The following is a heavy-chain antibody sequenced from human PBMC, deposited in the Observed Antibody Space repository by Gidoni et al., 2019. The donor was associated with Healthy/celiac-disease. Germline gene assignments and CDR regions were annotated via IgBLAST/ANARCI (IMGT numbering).Heavy chain of an antibody. CDR2: ISWNSGSI. J-gene: IGHJ4*02. CDR3: AKDWGGYGPFDY. CDR1: GFTFDDYA. Sequence: EVQLVESGGGLVQPGRSLRLSCAASGFTFDDYAMHWVRQAPGKGLGWVSCISWNSGSIGYADSVKGRFTISRDNAKNSLYLQMNSLRAEDTALYYCAKDWGGYGPFDYWGQGTLVTVSS. D-gene: IGHD5-12*01. V-gene: IGHV3-9*01.